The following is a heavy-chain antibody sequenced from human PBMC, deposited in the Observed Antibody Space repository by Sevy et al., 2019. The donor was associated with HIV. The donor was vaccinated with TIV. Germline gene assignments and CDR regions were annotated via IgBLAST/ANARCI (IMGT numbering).Heavy chain of an antibody. CDR1: GFTFSSYA. CDR3: ARGEHGYYDSSGYYPS. D-gene: IGHD3-22*01. V-gene: IGHV3-30-3*01. J-gene: IGHJ5*02. Sequence: GGSLRLSCAASGFTFSSYAMHWVRQAPGKGLEWVAVISYDGSNKYYADSVKGRFTISRDNSQNTLYLQMNSLRAEDTVVYYCARGEHGYYDSSGYYPSWGQGTLVTVSS. CDR2: ISYDGSNK.